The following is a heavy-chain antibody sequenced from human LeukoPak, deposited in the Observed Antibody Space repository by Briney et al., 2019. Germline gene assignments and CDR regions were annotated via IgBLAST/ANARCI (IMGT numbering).Heavy chain of an antibody. J-gene: IGHJ3*02. CDR3: ARNQAVAANRGAFDI. CDR2: IYYSGST. Sequence: SETLSLTCTVSGYSISSNNWWAWVRQPPGKGLEWIGYIYYSGSTYYNPYNPSLPGRVTMSVDTSKNQFSLKLDSVTEIDTAMYYCARNQAVAANRGAFDIWGQGTMVTVSS. CDR1: GYSISSNNW. V-gene: IGHV4-28*01. D-gene: IGHD6-19*01.